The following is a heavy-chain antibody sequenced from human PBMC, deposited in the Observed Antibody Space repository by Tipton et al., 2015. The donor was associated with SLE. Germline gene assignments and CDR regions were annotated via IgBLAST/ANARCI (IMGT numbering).Heavy chain of an antibody. CDR2: ISKSGST. V-gene: IGHV4-31*03. J-gene: IGHJ4*02. CDR1: GGSISSGGYY. D-gene: IGHD4-17*01. Sequence: TLSLTCTVSGGSISSGGYYWSWIRQHPGKGLEWIGYISKSGSTHNNPALKSRVTMAVDTSKNQFSLKLSSVTAADTAVYYCATLAVTSAPYFDYWGQGTLVTVSS. CDR3: ATLAVTSAPYFDY.